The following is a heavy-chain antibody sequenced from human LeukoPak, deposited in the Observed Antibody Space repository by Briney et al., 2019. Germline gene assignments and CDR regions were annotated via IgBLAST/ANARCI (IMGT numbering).Heavy chain of an antibody. D-gene: IGHD3-10*01. J-gene: IGHJ4*02. CDR1: GYSISSGYY. V-gene: IGHV4-38-2*02. CDR2: IYHSGST. Sequence: SETLSLTCTVSGYSISSGYYWGWIRQPPGKGLEWIGSIYHSGSTYYNPSLKSRVTISVDTSKNQFSLKLSSVTAADTAVYYCARALNSGSYGYFDYWGQGTLVTVSS. CDR3: ARALNSGSYGYFDY.